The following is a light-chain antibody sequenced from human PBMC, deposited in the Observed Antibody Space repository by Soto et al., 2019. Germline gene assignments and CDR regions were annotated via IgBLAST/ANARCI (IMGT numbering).Light chain of an antibody. V-gene: IGLV1-44*01. CDR2: SNN. CDR3: ATWDDSLYGLI. CDR1: TSNIGSNA. J-gene: IGLJ2*01. Sequence: QSVLTQPPSASGTPGQRVNIYCSGSTSNIGSNAVSWYQQLPGTAPKLLIYSNNQRPSGVPDRFSGSKSGTSASLAISGLQSEDEADYYCATWDDSLYGLIFGGGTQLTVL.